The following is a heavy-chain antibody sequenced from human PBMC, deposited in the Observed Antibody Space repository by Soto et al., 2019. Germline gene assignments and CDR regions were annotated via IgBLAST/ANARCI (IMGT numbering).Heavy chain of an antibody. J-gene: IGHJ4*02. CDR1: GFTFSAYN. CDR2: ISSSNTI. Sequence: EVLLVESGGGLVHPGGSLRLSCAASGFTFSAYNMAWVRQAPGKGLEWVSYISSSNTIYYADSVKGRFTIVRDNAKNSLYLQMNSLRNEDTAVYYCARETRVYTYGAFDYWGQGTLVSVSS. V-gene: IGHV3-48*02. CDR3: ARETRVYTYGAFDY. D-gene: IGHD3-16*01.